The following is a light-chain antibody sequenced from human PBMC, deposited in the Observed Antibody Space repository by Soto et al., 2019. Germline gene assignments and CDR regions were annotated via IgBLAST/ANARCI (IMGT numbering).Light chain of an antibody. CDR2: GAS. CDR3: QQYGSSPTWT. CDR1: QSVSSNY. J-gene: IGKJ1*01. V-gene: IGKV3-20*01. Sequence: SVLTQSPGTLSLSPGERATLSCRASQSVSSNYLAWYQQKPGQAPRLLIYGASTRASGIPDRFSGSGSGTEFTLTISRLEPEDSAVYYCQQYGSSPTWTFGQGTKVDIK.